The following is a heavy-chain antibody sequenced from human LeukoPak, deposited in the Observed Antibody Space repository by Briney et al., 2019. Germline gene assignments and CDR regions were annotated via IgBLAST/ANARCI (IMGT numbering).Heavy chain of an antibody. CDR2: IYYSGST. V-gene: IGHV4-39*01. CDR3: ARRPYTSGWYYYFDY. J-gene: IGHJ4*02. D-gene: IGHD6-19*01. CDR1: GGSISSSSYY. Sequence: SETLTLTCTVSGGSISSSSYYWGWIRQPPGKGLEWIGSIYYSGSTYYNPSLKSRVTISVDTSKNQFSLRLSSVTAADTAVYYCARRPYTSGWYYYFDYWGQGTLVTVSS.